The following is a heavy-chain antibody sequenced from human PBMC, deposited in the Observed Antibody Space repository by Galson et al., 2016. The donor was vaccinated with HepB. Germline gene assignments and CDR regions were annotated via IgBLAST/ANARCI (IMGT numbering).Heavy chain of an antibody. CDR3: AKDRWTGQLLPHGFDY. V-gene: IGHV3-23*01. Sequence: SLRLSCAASEFTFTSYAMSWVRQAPGKGLEWVSSINNSGGRTCYADSVKGRFTISRDNSKNTLFLQMNSLRAEDTALYYCAKDRWTGQLLPHGFDYWGQGTLVTVSS. D-gene: IGHD6-6*01. CDR2: INNSGGRT. CDR1: EFTFTSYA. J-gene: IGHJ4*02.